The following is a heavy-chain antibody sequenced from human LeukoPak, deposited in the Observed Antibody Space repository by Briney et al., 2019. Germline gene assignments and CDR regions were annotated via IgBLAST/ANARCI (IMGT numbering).Heavy chain of an antibody. V-gene: IGHV3-21*01. Sequence: GGSLRLSCAASGFTFSSYSMNWVRQAPGEGLEWVSSISSSSSYIYYADSVKGRFTISRDNAKNSLYLQMNSLRAEDTAVYYCARAGDYYDSSGYYYYFDYWGQGTLVTVSS. CDR1: GFTFSSYS. CDR3: ARAGDYYDSSGYYYYFDY. CDR2: ISSSSSYI. D-gene: IGHD3-22*01. J-gene: IGHJ4*02.